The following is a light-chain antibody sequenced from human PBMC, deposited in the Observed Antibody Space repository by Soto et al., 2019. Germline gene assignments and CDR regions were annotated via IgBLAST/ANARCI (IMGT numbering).Light chain of an antibody. CDR2: GVS. V-gene: IGKV3-15*01. Sequence: EIVMTQSPVTLSVSPGERATLSCSASQSVRNTYLAWYQQKPGQAPRLLISGVSTRAAGIPARFSGSGSGTEFTLTISSLQSEDFAVYYCQHYGDWPLTFGGGTKVEIK. CDR1: QSVRNTY. CDR3: QHYGDWPLT. J-gene: IGKJ4*01.